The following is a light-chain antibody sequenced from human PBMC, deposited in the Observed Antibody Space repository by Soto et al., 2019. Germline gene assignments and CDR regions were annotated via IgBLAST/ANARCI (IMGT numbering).Light chain of an antibody. Sequence: DTQITQYPSAMSASVTYRVTITCRASQGVRTYLAWFKQKPGKAPKRMIFSASSLQSGVPSRFSGNVSATEFTLTLGSLQHEECATYYGLQSYKYPWTCGQWSKGDIK. CDR3: LQSYKYPWT. CDR1: QGVRTY. J-gene: IGKJ1*01. CDR2: SAS. V-gene: IGKV1-17*03.